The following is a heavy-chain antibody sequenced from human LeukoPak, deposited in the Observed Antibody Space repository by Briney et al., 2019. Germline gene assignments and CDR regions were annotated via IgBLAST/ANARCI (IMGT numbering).Heavy chain of an antibody. J-gene: IGHJ6*02. CDR2: ISYDGSNK. Sequence: GGSLRLSCAASGFTFSSYAMHWVRQAPGKGLEWVAVISYDGSNKYYADSVKGRFTISRDNSKNTLYLQMNSLRAEDTAVYYCAREDPQTTVPEGMDVWGQGTTVIVSS. CDR1: GFTFSSYA. D-gene: IGHD4-17*01. V-gene: IGHV3-30*04. CDR3: AREDPQTTVPEGMDV.